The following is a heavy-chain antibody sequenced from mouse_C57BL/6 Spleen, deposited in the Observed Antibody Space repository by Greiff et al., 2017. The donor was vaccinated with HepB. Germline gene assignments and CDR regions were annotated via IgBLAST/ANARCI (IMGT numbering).Heavy chain of an antibody. V-gene: IGHV1-81*01. Sequence: VQLVESGAELARPGASVKLSCKASGYTFTSYGISWVKQRTGQGLEWIGEIYPRSGNTYYNEKFKGKATLTADKSSSTAYMELRSLTSEDSAVYFCATATGYAMDYWGQGTSVTVSS. CDR3: ATATGYAMDY. J-gene: IGHJ4*01. D-gene: IGHD1-1*01. CDR2: IYPRSGNT. CDR1: GYTFTSYG.